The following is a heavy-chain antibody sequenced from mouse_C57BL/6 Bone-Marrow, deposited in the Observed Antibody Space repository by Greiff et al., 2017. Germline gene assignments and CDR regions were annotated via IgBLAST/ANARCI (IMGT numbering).Heavy chain of an antibody. CDR3: ASVSGAWFAY. CDR2: IWGVGST. Sequence: VQVVESGPGLVAPSQSLSITCTVSGFSLTSYGVDWVRQSPGKGLEWLGVIWGVGSTNYNSALKSRLSISKDNSKSQVFLKMNSLQTDDTAMYYCASVSGAWFAYWGQGTLVTVSA. J-gene: IGHJ3*01. CDR1: GFSLTSYG. V-gene: IGHV2-6*01.